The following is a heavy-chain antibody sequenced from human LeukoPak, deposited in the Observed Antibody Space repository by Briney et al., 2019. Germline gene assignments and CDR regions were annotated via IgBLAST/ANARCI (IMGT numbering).Heavy chain of an antibody. V-gene: IGHV4-39*07. CDR1: GGSISSSNYY. CDR2: MYYSGST. Sequence: SETLSLTCTVSGGSISSSNYYWGWIRQPPGKGLEWIGSMYYSGSTYYNPSLKSRVTISVDTSKNQFSLKLSSVTAADTAVYYCARASGYSSGWPYYYYGMDVWGQGTTVTVSS. CDR3: ARASGYSSGWPYYYYGMDV. D-gene: IGHD6-19*01. J-gene: IGHJ6*02.